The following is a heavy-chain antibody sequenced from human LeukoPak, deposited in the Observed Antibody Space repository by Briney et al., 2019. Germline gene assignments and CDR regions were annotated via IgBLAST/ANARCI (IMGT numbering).Heavy chain of an antibody. J-gene: IGHJ4*02. CDR3: AKAVKYFDWLLPKEDFDY. V-gene: IGHV3-30*04. D-gene: IGHD3-9*01. CDR1: GFTFSSYA. CDR2: ISYGGSNK. Sequence: GGSLRLSCAASGFTFSSYAMHWVRQAPGKGLEWVAVISYGGSNKYYADSVKGRFTISRDNAKNSLYLQMSSLRAEDTAVYYCAKAVKYFDWLLPKEDFDYWGQGTLVTVSS.